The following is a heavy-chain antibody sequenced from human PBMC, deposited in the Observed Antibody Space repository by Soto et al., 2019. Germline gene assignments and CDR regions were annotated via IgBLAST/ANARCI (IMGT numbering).Heavy chain of an antibody. Sequence: QVQLQESGSGLVKPSETLSLTCTVSGGSISSGDYYWSWIRQPPGKGLEWIGYIYFSGNTYYNPSLRSRVTISLDTSKSQFSLKLSSVTAADTAVYYCASGSVAGMAYFDDWGQGTLVTVSS. J-gene: IGHJ4*02. CDR1: GGSISSGDYY. V-gene: IGHV4-30-4*01. D-gene: IGHD6-19*01. CDR2: IYFSGNT. CDR3: ASGSVAGMAYFDD.